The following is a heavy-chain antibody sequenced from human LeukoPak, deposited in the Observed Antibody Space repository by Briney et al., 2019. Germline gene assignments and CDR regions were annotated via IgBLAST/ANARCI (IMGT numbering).Heavy chain of an antibody. Sequence: ASVKVSCKASGYTFTGYYIHWVRQAPGQGLECMGWINPNIGGTTYAQKFQRRVTMTRDTSISTAYMELSRLRSDDTAVYYCARGGSGSYFSWLDPWGQGTLVTVSS. CDR3: ARGGSGSYFSWLDP. CDR2: INPNIGGT. D-gene: IGHD3-10*01. J-gene: IGHJ5*02. CDR1: GYTFTGYY. V-gene: IGHV1-2*02.